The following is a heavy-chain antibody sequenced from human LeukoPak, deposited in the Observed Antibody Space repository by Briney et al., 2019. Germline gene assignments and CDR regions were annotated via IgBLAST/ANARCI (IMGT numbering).Heavy chain of an antibody. D-gene: IGHD2-15*01. J-gene: IGHJ3*02. Sequence: SETLSLTCSVSGGSIGTYYWAWIRQPPGKGLEWVGYIYYTGGTNYNPSLKSRATMSVATSKNQASLKITSVPVADTAVYSCAKPSIPSAAASALDIWGQGTLVTVS. CDR2: IYYTGGT. CDR3: AKPSIPSAAASALDI. V-gene: IGHV4-59*08. CDR1: GGSIGTYY.